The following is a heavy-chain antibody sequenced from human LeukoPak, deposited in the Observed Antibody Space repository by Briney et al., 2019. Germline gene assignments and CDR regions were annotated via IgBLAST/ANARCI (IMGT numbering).Heavy chain of an antibody. Sequence: GGSLRLSCAASGFTFSDHYMDWVRQAPGKGLEWVGRTRNKANSYTTEYAASVKGRFTISRDDSKNSLYLQMNSLKTEDTAVYYCARDGPRNSYPYYYGMDVWGQGTTVTVSS. V-gene: IGHV3-72*01. CDR1: GFTFSDHY. CDR2: TRNKANSYTT. D-gene: IGHD5-18*01. J-gene: IGHJ6*02. CDR3: ARDGPRNSYPYYYGMDV.